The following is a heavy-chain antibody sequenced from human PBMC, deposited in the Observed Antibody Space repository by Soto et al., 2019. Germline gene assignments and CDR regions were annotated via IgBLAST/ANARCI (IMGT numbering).Heavy chain of an antibody. D-gene: IGHD5-18*01. CDR1: GYSFTSYW. CDR3: ARQGIRSSHWFDP. V-gene: IGHV5-51*01. Sequence: GESLKISCKGSGYSFTSYWIGWVRPMPGKGLEWMGIIYPGDSDTRYSPSFQGQVTISADKSISTAYLQWSSLKASDTAMYYCARQGIRSSHWFDPWGQGTLVTVSS. J-gene: IGHJ5*02. CDR2: IYPGDSDT.